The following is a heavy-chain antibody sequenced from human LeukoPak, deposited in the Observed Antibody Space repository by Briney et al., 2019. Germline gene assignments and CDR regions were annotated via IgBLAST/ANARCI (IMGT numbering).Heavy chain of an antibody. Sequence: GGSLRLSCAASGFTFSDYYMSSIRQAPGKGLEWVSYISSSGSTIYYADSVKGRFTISRDNAKNSLYLQMNSLRAEDTAVYYCASSYYYDSSGYLYYFDYWGQGTLVTVSS. D-gene: IGHD3-22*01. V-gene: IGHV3-11*01. CDR1: GFTFSDYY. CDR2: ISSSGSTI. CDR3: ASSYYYDSSGYLYYFDY. J-gene: IGHJ4*02.